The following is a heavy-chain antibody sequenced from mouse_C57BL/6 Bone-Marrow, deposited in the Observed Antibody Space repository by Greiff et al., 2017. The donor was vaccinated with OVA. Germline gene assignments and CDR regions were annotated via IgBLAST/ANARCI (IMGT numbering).Heavy chain of an antibody. J-gene: IGHJ2*01. CDR1: GYTFTDYY. Sequence: SGAELVRPGASVKLSCKASGYTFTDYYINWVKQRPGQGLEWIARIYPGSGNTYYNEKFKGKATLTAEKSSSTAYMQLSSLTSEDSAVYFCARLDGYYEGYWGQGTTLTVSS. D-gene: IGHD2-3*01. V-gene: IGHV1-76*01. CDR3: ARLDGYYEGY. CDR2: IYPGSGNT.